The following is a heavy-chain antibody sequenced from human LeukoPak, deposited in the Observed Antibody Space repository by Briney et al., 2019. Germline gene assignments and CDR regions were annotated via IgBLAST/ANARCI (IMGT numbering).Heavy chain of an antibody. D-gene: IGHD4-11*01. Sequence: GGSLRLSCVASGFTFSDYAMNWVRQAPGKGLEWVSTFKTKYSQVYYAESVRGRFTISTDNSEKTVYLQMNSLRAEDTALYYCARSVPDYTRFDYWGQGALVTVSS. J-gene: IGHJ4*02. CDR3: ARSVPDYTRFDY. CDR1: GFTFSDYA. V-gene: IGHV3-23*05. CDR2: FKTKYSQV.